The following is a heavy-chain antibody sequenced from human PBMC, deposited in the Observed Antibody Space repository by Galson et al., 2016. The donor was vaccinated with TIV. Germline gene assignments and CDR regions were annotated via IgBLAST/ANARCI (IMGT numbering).Heavy chain of an antibody. V-gene: IGHV1-69*13. J-gene: IGHJ6*03. Sequence: SVKVSCKASGGTFSSYGISWVRQAPGQGLEWMGGINPVFGIPNYAQRFQGRVTITVDESTSTAYMELTSLRSEDTAVYYCARGKERVINYYYYMDVWGKGTTITVSS. D-gene: IGHD3-3*01. CDR1: GGTFSSYG. CDR2: INPVFGIP. CDR3: ARGKERVINYYYYMDV.